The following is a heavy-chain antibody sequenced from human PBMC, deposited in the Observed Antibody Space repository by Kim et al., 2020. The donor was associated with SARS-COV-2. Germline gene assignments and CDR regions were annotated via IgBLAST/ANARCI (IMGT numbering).Heavy chain of an antibody. Sequence: GGSLRLSCAASGFTFRSYAMHWVRQAPGKGLEWVAVISYDGSNKDYADSVKGRFTISRDNSKNTLYLQMNSLRAEDTAVYYCAGGAQVGYWGQGTLVTVS. CDR1: GFTFRSYA. CDR2: ISYDGSNK. V-gene: IGHV3-30*04. CDR3: AGGAQVGY. D-gene: IGHD2-15*01. J-gene: IGHJ4*02.